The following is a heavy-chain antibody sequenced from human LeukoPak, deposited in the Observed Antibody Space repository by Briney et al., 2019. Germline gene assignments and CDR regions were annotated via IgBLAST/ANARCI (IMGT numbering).Heavy chain of an antibody. J-gene: IGHJ1*01. D-gene: IGHD1-1*01. CDR1: GFTFSLSW. Sequence: GGSLRLSCAASGFTFSLSWMHWVRQAPGKGLEWVSSINYDARSRTYADSVKGRLTISRDNAENTLFLQMNSLRVEDSAIYSCVRGAGPGTPFDWGQGIPVTVSS. CDR3: VRGAGPGTPFD. CDR2: INYDARSR. V-gene: IGHV3-74*01.